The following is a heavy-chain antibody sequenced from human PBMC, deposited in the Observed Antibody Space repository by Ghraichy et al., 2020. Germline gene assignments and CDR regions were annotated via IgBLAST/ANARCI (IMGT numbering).Heavy chain of an antibody. CDR3: ARDQTGPGTARPLTYGLDV. J-gene: IGHJ6*02. D-gene: IGHD6-6*01. CDR2: INPSTGGS. V-gene: IGHV1-2*02. CDR1: GDMFTGLS. Sequence: ASVKVSCKASGDMFTGLSINWVRQAPGEGLQWLGWINPSTGGSNYAQKFQGRITMTRDTSISAVYMELNRLTSDDTAVYYCARDQTGPGTARPLTYGLDVWGQGTTVTVSS.